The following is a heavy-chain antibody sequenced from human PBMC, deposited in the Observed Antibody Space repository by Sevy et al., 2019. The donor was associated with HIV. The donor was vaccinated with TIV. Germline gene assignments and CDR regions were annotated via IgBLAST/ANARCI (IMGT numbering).Heavy chain of an antibody. J-gene: IGHJ6*04. V-gene: IGHV3-7*01. Sequence: GESPKISCAASGFTFSSYWMNWVRQAPGKGLEWVANIKEDGSDKYYVDSVKGRFTISRDNAQNSLYLEMNSLRAEDTAVYYCARWDVWGKGTTVTVSS. CDR3: ARWDV. CDR2: IKEDGSDK. CDR1: GFTFSSYW.